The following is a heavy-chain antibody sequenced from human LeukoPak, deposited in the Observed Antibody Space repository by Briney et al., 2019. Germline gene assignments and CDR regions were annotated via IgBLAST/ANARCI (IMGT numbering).Heavy chain of an antibody. D-gene: IGHD3-22*01. J-gene: IGHJ3*02. Sequence: GVTLRLSCAASGFTLSNHWMHWVRQAPGKGLVWVSRISGDEIWTSYADSVKGRFIISRDNAKDTLYLQMDSLRTEDTAVYYCAREYNSGPKQTDAFDIWGQGTMVTVSS. CDR2: ISGDEIWT. CDR1: GFTLSNHW. V-gene: IGHV3-74*01. CDR3: AREYNSGPKQTDAFDI.